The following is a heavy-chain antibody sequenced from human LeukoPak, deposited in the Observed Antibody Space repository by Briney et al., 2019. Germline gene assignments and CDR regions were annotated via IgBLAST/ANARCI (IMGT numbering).Heavy chain of an antibody. Sequence: ASVKVSCKASGYTFASYYMHWVRQAPGQGLEWKGVIDPSGGSSNYAQKFQGRVTMTRDTSTTTIYMELSRLRSDDTAVYYCARLYDSSGYFDYWGQGTLVTVSS. D-gene: IGHD3-22*01. CDR3: ARLYDSSGYFDY. V-gene: IGHV1-46*01. J-gene: IGHJ4*02. CDR2: IDPSGGSS. CDR1: GYTFASYY.